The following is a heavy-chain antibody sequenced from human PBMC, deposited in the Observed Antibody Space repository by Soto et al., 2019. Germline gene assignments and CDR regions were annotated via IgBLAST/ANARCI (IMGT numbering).Heavy chain of an antibody. J-gene: IGHJ4*02. CDR2: VYQTVST. V-gene: IGHV4-38-2*02. CDR3: AREKGHSNPFDF. CDR1: GYSISNGYY. Sequence: SETLSLTCTVSGYSISNGYYWAWIRQSPGKGLEWIGSVYQTVSTYYNPSLESRVTILVDIANNHFSLKLNSVTAADTAVYFCAREKGHSNPFDFWGPGMLVTVSS. D-gene: IGHD4-4*01.